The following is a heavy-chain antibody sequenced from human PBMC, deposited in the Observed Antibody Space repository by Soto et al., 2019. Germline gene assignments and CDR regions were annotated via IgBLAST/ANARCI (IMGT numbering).Heavy chain of an antibody. CDR2: ISYDGSNK. CDR1: GFTFSSYA. Sequence: QVQLVESGGGVVQPRRSLRLSCAASGFTFSSYAMHWVRQAPGKGLEWVAVISYDGSNKYYADSVKGRFTISRDNSKNTLYLQMNSLRAEDTAVYYCARDLDYYGSGSYSRLDYWGQGTLVTVSS. V-gene: IGHV3-30-3*01. CDR3: ARDLDYYGSGSYSRLDY. J-gene: IGHJ4*02. D-gene: IGHD3-10*01.